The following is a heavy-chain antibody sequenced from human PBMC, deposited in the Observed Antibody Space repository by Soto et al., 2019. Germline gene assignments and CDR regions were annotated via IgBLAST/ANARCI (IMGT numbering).Heavy chain of an antibody. CDR3: ARDFTNSSGPTLGMGV. V-gene: IGHV4-31*03. CDR2: IYYSGSN. D-gene: IGHD6-19*01. Sequence: QVQLQESGPGLVKPSQTLSLTCTVSGGSISSGGYYWSWIRQHPGKGLEWIGYIYYSGSNYYNPSLETRVTISVDTSKNQFSLKLSSVTAADTAVYYCARDFTNSSGPTLGMGVWGQGTTVTVSS. CDR1: GGSISSGGYY. J-gene: IGHJ6*02.